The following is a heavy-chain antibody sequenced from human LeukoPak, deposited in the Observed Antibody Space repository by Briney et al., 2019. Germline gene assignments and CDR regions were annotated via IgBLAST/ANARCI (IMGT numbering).Heavy chain of an antibody. Sequence: SETLSLTCTVSGGSISSSSYYWGWIRQPPGKGLEWIGSIYYSGSTYYNPSLKSRVTISVDTTKNQFSLKLSSVTAADTAVYYCARDSVTGMRSNDYWGQGTLVTVSS. CDR3: ARDSVTGMRSNDY. CDR1: GGSISSSSYY. J-gene: IGHJ4*02. D-gene: IGHD4-17*01. V-gene: IGHV4-39*07. CDR2: IYYSGST.